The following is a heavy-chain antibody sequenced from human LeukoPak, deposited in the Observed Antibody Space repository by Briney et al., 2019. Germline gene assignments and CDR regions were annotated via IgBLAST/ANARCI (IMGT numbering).Heavy chain of an antibody. D-gene: IGHD3-10*01. CDR1: GGSISSHTYS. Sequence: PSETLSLTCTASGGSISSHTYSWGWIRQPPGKGLEWIGTLSYSAHTFYSSSLKSRVTISGDTSKNQFSLILYYCARHKGPHIIRGVLRNNWFDPWGQGTLVTVSS. V-gene: IGHV4-39*01. CDR3: GVLRNNWFDP. J-gene: IGHJ5*02. CDR2: LSYSAHT.